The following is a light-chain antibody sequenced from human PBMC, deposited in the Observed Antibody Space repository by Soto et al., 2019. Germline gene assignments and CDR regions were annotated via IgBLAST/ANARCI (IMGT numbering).Light chain of an antibody. CDR2: EGS. V-gene: IGLV2-23*01. CDR3: CSYAGSGTYV. Sequence: QSVLTQPASVSGSPGRWITISCTGTSSDVGTYNLVSWYQQHPGKAPKLMIFEGSKRPSGVSNRFSGSTSGNTASLTISGLQVEDEAHYYCCSYAGSGTYVFGTGTKVTVL. J-gene: IGLJ1*01. CDR1: SSDVGTYNL.